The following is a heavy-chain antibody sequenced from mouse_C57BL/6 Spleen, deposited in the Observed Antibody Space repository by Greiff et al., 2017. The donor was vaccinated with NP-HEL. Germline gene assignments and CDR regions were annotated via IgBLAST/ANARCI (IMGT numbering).Heavy chain of an antibody. D-gene: IGHD1-1*01. CDR1: GFTFSSYG. CDR3: ARADAVAPFAY. Sequence: EVQVVESGGDLVKPGGSLKLSCAASGFTFSSYGMSWVRQTPDKRLEWVATISSGGSYTYYPDRVKGRFTISRDNAKNTLYLQMSSLKSEDTAMYYCARADAVAPFAYWGKGTLVTVSA. CDR2: ISSGGSYT. J-gene: IGHJ3*01. V-gene: IGHV5-6*01.